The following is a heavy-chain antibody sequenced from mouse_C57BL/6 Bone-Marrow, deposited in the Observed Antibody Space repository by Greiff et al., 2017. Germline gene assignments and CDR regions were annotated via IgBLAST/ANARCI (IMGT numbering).Heavy chain of an antibody. D-gene: IGHD2-1*01. CDR3: TTGGNYRFAY. CDR1: GFNIKDDY. CDR2: IDPENGDT. V-gene: IGHV14-4*01. J-gene: IGHJ3*01. Sequence: LVESGAELVRPGASVKLSCTASGFNIKDDYMHWVKQRPEQGLEWIGWIDPENGDTAYASKFQGKATITADTSSNTAYLQLSSLTSEDTAVYYCTTGGNYRFAYWGQGTLVTVSA.